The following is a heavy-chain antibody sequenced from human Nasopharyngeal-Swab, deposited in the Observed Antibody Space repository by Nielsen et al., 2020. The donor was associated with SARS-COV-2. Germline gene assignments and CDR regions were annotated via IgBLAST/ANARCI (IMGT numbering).Heavy chain of an antibody. CDR1: GGSFSGYV. CDR3: AKARRAYYHHGLDV. CDR2: INHSGST. D-gene: IGHD3-16*01. Sequence: TDTLSLTCAVYGGSFSGYVWTWIHQIPGTGREWVREINHSGSTNYNPSLKSRVTISSDTSKNLFSLKLSSVTAADTAVYYCAKARRAYYHHGLDVWGQGTTVTVSS. V-gene: IGHV4-34*01. J-gene: IGHJ6*02.